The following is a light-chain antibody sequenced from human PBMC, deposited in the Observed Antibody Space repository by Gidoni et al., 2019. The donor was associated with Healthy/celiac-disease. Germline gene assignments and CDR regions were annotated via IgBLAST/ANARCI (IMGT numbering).Light chain of an antibody. CDR2: GKN. J-gene: IGLJ2*01. Sequence: SSELTQDPAVSVALGPTVRITCQGDSLSSYYASWYQQKPGQAPVLVIYGKNNRPSGIPDRFSGSSSGNTASLTITGAQAEDEADYYCNSRDSSGNHPVVVFGGGTKLTVL. CDR1: SLSSYY. CDR3: NSRDSSGNHPVVV. V-gene: IGLV3-19*01.